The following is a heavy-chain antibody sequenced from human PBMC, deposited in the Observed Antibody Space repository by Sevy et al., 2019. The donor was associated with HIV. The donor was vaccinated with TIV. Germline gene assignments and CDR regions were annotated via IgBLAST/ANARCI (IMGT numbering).Heavy chain of an antibody. CDR2: ISSSSYI. Sequence: GGSLRLSCAASGFTFSSYSMNWVHQAPGKGLEWVSSISSSSYIYYADSVKGRFTISRDNAKNSLYLQMNSLRAEDTAVYYCAAGTVVTPYWFDPWGQGTLVTVSS. V-gene: IGHV3-21*01. J-gene: IGHJ5*02. CDR3: AAGTVVTPYWFDP. D-gene: IGHD2-21*02. CDR1: GFTFSSYS.